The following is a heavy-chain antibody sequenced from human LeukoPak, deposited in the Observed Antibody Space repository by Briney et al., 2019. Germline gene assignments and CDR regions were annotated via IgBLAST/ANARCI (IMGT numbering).Heavy chain of an antibody. V-gene: IGHV3-53*01. CDR1: GFTVSSNY. D-gene: IGHD3-10*01. Sequence: PGGSLRLSCAASGFTVSSNYMSWVRQAPGKGREWVPVIYIGGSIYYADSVKGRFTISRDNSKNTLYLQMTSLRAEDTAVYYCAVSMVRGVSIYYFDYWGEGTLV. CDR2: IYIGGSI. CDR3: AVSMVRGVSIYYFDY. J-gene: IGHJ4*02.